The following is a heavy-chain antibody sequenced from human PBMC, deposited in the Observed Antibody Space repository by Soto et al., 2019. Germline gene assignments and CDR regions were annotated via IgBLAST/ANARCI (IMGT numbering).Heavy chain of an antibody. D-gene: IGHD3-10*01. J-gene: IGHJ4*02. CDR1: GFTFSSDA. V-gene: IGHV3-23*01. CDR2: ISDSGRTT. CDR3: AKGENDYYGSGTYFDY. Sequence: EVQLLESVGCLVKPGGSLRLSCAASGFTFSSDAMRWVRQAPGKGLEWVSGISDSGRTTYYADSVKGRFIISRDNSNNTLCLQMNLLSAEDTAMYYCAKGENDYYGSGTYFDYWGQGTLVPVSS.